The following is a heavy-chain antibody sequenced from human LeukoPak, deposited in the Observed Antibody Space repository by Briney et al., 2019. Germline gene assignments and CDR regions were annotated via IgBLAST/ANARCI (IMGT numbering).Heavy chain of an antibody. Sequence: ASVKVSCKASGYTFTTYYMHWVRQAPGQGLEWMGIINPSGGSTSYAQKFQGRATMTRDTSTSTVYMELSSLRSEDTAVYYCAREGYCSGGSCYSGFDYWGQGSLVTVSS. D-gene: IGHD2-15*01. CDR1: GYTFTTYY. CDR3: AREGYCSGGSCYSGFDY. J-gene: IGHJ4*02. V-gene: IGHV1-46*01. CDR2: INPSGGST.